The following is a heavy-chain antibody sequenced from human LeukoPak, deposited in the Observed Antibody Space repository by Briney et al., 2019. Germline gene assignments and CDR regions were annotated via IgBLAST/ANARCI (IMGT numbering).Heavy chain of an antibody. J-gene: IGHJ4*02. CDR3: ARDYGDYYFDY. V-gene: IGHV3-21*04. CDR1: GFTFSSYS. CDR2: ISSSSSYI. D-gene: IGHD4-17*01. Sequence: GGSLRLSCAASGFTFSSYSMNWVRQAPGKGLEWVSSISSSSSYIYYADSVKGRFTISRDDAKNSLYLQMNSLRAEDTAVYYCARDYGDYYFDYWGQGTLVTVSS.